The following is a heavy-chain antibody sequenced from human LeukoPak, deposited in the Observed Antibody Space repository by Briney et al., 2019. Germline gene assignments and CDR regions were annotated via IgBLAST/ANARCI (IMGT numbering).Heavy chain of an antibody. Sequence: TETLSLTCSVSGGSISSSNYYWAWIRQPPGLGLEWLGNVYYSGSTDYNPSLKSRVTITVDTSKNQFSLQLISVTAADTAFYYCVRHRIAVGGAFDNWGQGPLVTVSS. V-gene: IGHV4-39*01. CDR1: GGSISSSNYY. CDR2: VYYSGST. J-gene: IGHJ4*02. CDR3: VRHRIAVGGAFDN. D-gene: IGHD6-19*01.